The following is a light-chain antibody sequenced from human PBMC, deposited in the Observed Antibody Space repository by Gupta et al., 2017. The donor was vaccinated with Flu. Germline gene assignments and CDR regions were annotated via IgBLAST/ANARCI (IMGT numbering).Light chain of an antibody. Sequence: EIVLTQSPDTLSLSPGETATLSCRASQSVSSHYLAWYQQNPGQKAGQAPRRLISGASSRATGIPDRFSGSGSGTDFTLTISVLDPEDFAVYYFQEDGTSRQTFGEGTKVEIK. CDR2: GAS. V-gene: IGKV3-20*01. J-gene: IGKJ4*02. CDR3: QEDGTSRQT. CDR1: QSVSSHY.